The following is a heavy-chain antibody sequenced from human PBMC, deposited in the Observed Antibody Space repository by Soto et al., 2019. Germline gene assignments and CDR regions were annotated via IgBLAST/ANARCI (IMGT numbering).Heavy chain of an antibody. D-gene: IGHD2-2*02. J-gene: IGHJ6*02. V-gene: IGHV3-13*01. CDR3: ARYCSSTSCYTYGMDV. CDR2: IGTAGDT. Sequence: PGGSLRLSCAASGFTFSSYDMHWVRQATGKGLEWVSAIGTAGDTYYPGSVKGRFTISRENAKNSLYLQMNSLRAGDTAVYYCARYCSSTSCYTYGMDVWGQGTTVTVSS. CDR1: GFTFSSYD.